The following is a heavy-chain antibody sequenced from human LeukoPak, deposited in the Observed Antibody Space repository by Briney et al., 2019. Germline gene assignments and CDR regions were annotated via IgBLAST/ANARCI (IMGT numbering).Heavy chain of an antibody. CDR1: GFTFSSYS. D-gene: IGHD2-2*01. Sequence: GGSLRLSCAASGFTFSSYSMNWVRQAPEEGLEWVSYISSSGTTIYYADSVKGRFTISRDNAKNSLYLQMNSLRAEDTAVYYCARDRSRMIWGQGTLVTVSS. CDR3: ARDRSRMI. J-gene: IGHJ4*02. CDR2: ISSSGTTI. V-gene: IGHV3-48*01.